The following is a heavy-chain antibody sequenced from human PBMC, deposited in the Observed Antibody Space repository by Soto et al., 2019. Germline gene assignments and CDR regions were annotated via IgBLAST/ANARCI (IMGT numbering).Heavy chain of an antibody. CDR2: ITGSTGTT. D-gene: IGHD2-2*01. CDR1: GFTFSNFA. V-gene: IGHV3-23*01. CDR3: AKDTSSSPYYMDV. J-gene: IGHJ6*03. Sequence: EVLVLESGGGSVQPGGSLRLSCAASGFTFSNFAMSWVRHAPGKGLEWVSEITGSTGTTYYADSVKGRFIISRDNSKNTVHLQMNSLRAEDTAVYYCAKDTSSSPYYMDVWGKGTTVTVSS.